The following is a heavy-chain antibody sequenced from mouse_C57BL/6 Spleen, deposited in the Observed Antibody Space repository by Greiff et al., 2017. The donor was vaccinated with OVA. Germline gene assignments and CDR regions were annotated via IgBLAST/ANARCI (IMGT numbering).Heavy chain of an antibody. V-gene: IGHV5-17*01. CDR3: ARPGGYYGSSPFDY. J-gene: IGHJ2*01. CDR1: GFTFSDYG. Sequence: EVMLVESGGGLVKPGGSLKLSCAASGFTFSDYGMHWVRQAPEKGLEWVAYISSGSSTIYYADTVKGRFTISRDNAKNTLFLQMTSLRSEDTAMYYCARPGGYYGSSPFDYWGQGTTLTVSS. D-gene: IGHD1-1*01. CDR2: ISSGSSTI.